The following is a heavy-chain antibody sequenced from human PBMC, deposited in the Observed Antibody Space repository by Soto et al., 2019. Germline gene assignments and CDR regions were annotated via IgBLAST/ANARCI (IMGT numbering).Heavy chain of an antibody. CDR2: IIPIFGTA. Sequence: SVKVSCKASGGTFSSYAISWVRQAPGQGLEWMGGIIPIFGTANYAQKFQGRVTITADESTSTAYMELSSLRSEDTAVYHCARGYDSSGYLGYYYGMDVWGQGTTVTVSS. CDR1: GGTFSSYA. D-gene: IGHD3-22*01. CDR3: ARGYDSSGYLGYYYGMDV. J-gene: IGHJ6*02. V-gene: IGHV1-69*13.